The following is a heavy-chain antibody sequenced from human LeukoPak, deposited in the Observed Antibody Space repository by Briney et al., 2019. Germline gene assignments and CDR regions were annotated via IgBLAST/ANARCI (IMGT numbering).Heavy chain of an antibody. V-gene: IGHV1-69*01. Sequence: SVKVSCKASGGTFNNYAISWVRQAPRQGLEWMGGIIPMFGTANYAQRYQGRVTITADESTSTAHIELSSLRSEDTAMYYCALGSRGVMTDWFDPWGQGTLVTVSS. CDR1: GGTFNNYA. J-gene: IGHJ5*02. D-gene: IGHD3-10*01. CDR3: ALGSRGVMTDWFDP. CDR2: IIPMFGTA.